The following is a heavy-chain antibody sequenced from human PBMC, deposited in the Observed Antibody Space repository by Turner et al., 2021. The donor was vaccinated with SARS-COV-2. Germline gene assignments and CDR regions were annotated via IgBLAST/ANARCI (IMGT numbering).Heavy chain of an antibody. CDR1: GYTLTELS. CDR2: FDPEDGET. D-gene: IGHD6-25*01. Sequence: QVQLVQSGAEVKKPGASVKVSCKISGYTLTELSMYWVRRAPGKGLEWMGGFDPEDGETIDAQNFQGRVTMTEDTSTDTAYRELSSLRSEDTAVYFCATGYQRRVNWFDPWGQGTLVTVSS. J-gene: IGHJ5*02. CDR3: ATGYQRRVNWFDP. V-gene: IGHV1-24*01.